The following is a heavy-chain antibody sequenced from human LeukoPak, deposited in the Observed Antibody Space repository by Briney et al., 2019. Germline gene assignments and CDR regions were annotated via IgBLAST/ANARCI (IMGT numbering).Heavy chain of an antibody. CDR3: VREVHSGYYGMDV. D-gene: IGHD3-3*01. CDR2: ISSSSSYV. Sequence: GGSLRLSCAASGFIFSSYSMNWVRQAPGKGLEWVSSISSSSSYVYYADSVKGRFTISGDNAKNSLYLQMNSLRVEDTAVYYCVREVHSGYYGMDVWGQGTTVTVSS. V-gene: IGHV3-21*01. CDR1: GFIFSSYS. J-gene: IGHJ6*02.